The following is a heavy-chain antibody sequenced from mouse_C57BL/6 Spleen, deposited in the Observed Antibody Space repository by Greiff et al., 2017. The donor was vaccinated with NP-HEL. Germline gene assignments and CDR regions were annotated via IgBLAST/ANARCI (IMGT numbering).Heavy chain of an antibody. D-gene: IGHD2-2*01. V-gene: IGHV14-3*01. CDR1: GFNIKNTY. Sequence: VQLQQSVAELVRPGASVKLSCTASGFNIKNTYMHWVKQRPEQGLEWIGWIDPANGNTKYAPKFPGKAPITADTSSNTAYLQLSSLTSEDTAIYYCARSIYYGYDDYAMDYWGQGTSVTVSS. CDR3: ARSIYYGYDDYAMDY. J-gene: IGHJ4*01. CDR2: IDPANGNT.